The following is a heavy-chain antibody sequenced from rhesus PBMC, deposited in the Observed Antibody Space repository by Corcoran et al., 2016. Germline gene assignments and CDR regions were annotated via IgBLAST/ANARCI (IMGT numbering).Heavy chain of an antibody. D-gene: IGHD6-31*01. Sequence: QVQLQESGPGVVKPSETLSLTCAVSGGSISGYYLWSWIRQPPGKGLEWIGYIYGGSGSTSYNPSLKSRVIILIDTSKNQCSLKLSSVTAADTAVYYCAREIAAAGTGYWGQGVLVTVSS. CDR1: GGSISGYYL. V-gene: IGHV4S7*01. J-gene: IGHJ4*01. CDR3: AREIAAAGTGY. CDR2: IYGGSGST.